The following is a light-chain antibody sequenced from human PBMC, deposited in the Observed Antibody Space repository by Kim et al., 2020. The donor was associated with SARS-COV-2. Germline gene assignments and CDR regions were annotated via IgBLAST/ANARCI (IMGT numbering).Light chain of an antibody. CDR3: QTWGTGIG. Sequence: GASVKLTCTLSSGHSSYAIAWHQQQPEKGPRYLMKLNSDGSHSKGDGIPDRFSGSSSGAERYLTISSLQSEDEADYYSQTWGTGIGFGGGTQLTVL. CDR1: SGHSSYA. CDR2: LNSDGSH. J-gene: IGLJ3*02. V-gene: IGLV4-69*01.